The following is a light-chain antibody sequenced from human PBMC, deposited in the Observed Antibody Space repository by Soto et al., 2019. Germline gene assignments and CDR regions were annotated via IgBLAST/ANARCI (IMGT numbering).Light chain of an antibody. V-gene: IGKV3-20*01. CDR3: QPYVNSPPTY. Sequence: EIVLTQSTGTLSLSPGERATLSCRASQSVSSSYLAWYQQKPGQAPRLLIYGVSSRTTGIPERFSGSGSRTDFTLTTSRLEPEDFPVYYCQPYVNSPPTYFGQGIRLEIK. CDR2: GVS. CDR1: QSVSSSY. J-gene: IGKJ5*01.